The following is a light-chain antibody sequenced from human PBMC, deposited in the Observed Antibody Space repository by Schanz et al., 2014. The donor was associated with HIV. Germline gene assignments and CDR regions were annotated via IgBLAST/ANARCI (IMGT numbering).Light chain of an antibody. CDR1: SSNIGSNT. J-gene: IGLJ3*02. V-gene: IGLV1-44*01. Sequence: QSVVTQPPSASGTPGQRVTISCSGTSSNIGSNTVNWYQRLPGTAPKLLIYANNQRPSGVPDRFSGSKSGTSASLAISGLQSEDEADYYCGTWDSSLSAWVFGGGTKLTVL. CDR2: ANN. CDR3: GTWDSSLSAWV.